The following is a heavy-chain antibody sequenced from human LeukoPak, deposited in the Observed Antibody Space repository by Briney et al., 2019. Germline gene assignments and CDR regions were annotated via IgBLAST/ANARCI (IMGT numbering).Heavy chain of an antibody. CDR2: TYYSGST. D-gene: IGHD3-22*01. CDR1: GGSISSGDYY. J-gene: IGHJ4*02. CDR3: ARRYYYDSSGYQYYFDY. Sequence: PSETLSLTCTVSGGSISSGDYYWSWIRQPPGKGLEWIGYTYYSGSTYYNPSLKSRVTISVDTSKNQFSLKLSSVTAADTAVYHCARRYYYDSSGYQYYFDYWGQGTLVTVSS. V-gene: IGHV4-30-4*01.